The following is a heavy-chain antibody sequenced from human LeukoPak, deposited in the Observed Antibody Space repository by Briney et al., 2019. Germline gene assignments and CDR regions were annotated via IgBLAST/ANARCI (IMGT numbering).Heavy chain of an antibody. J-gene: IGHJ4*02. CDR3: TRDWAYSSDY. CDR1: GLTFGESA. CDR2: IRSRAYGGTT. V-gene: IGHV3-49*04. D-gene: IGHD6-13*01. Sequence: GGSLRLSCRASGLTFGESAMSWVRQAPGKGLEWVGVIRSRAYGGTTEYAASVRGRFTISRDDSKSIAYLQMNSLKTEDTAVYYCTRDWAYSSDYWGQGTLVTVSS.